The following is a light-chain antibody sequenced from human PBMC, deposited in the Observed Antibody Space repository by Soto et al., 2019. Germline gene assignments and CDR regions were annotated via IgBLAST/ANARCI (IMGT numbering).Light chain of an antibody. V-gene: IGKV4-1*01. Sequence: DIVMTQSPDSLAVSLAERATINCKSSQSLLYSSNSKNYLAWYQQKPGQPPRLLIYWAYTRESGVPDRFTGSGSGTDFTLTISSLQADDVAVYYCQQYYSIPPTFGQGTRLEIK. J-gene: IGKJ5*01. CDR3: QQYYSIPPT. CDR2: WAY. CDR1: QSLLYSSNSKNY.